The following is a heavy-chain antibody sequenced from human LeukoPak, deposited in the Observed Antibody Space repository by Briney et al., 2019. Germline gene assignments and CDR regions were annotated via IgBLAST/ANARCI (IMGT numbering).Heavy chain of an antibody. CDR2: IKHDGSAK. CDR1: AFTFSTYW. CDR3: ARFSGRN. D-gene: IGHD2-15*01. V-gene: IGHV3-7*01. Sequence: GGSLRLSCAASAFTFSTYWMSWVRQAPGKGLEWVANIKHDGSAKYYVDSVKGRFTISRDNAKNSLYLQMGSLRAEDTAVYYCARFSGRNWGQGTLVTVSS. J-gene: IGHJ4*02.